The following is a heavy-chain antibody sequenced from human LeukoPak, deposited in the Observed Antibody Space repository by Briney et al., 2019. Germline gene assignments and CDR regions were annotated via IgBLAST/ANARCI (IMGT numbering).Heavy chain of an antibody. CDR2: ISYDGSNK. Sequence: GRSLRLSCAASGFTFSSYAMHWVRQAPGKGLEWVAVISYDGSNKYYADSVKGRFTISRDNSKNTLYLQMNSLRAEDTAVHYCARVARYSSGWSDYYYYGMDVWGQGTTVTVSS. CDR1: GFTFSSYA. J-gene: IGHJ6*02. CDR3: ARVARYSSGWSDYYYYGMDV. V-gene: IGHV3-30-3*01. D-gene: IGHD6-19*01.